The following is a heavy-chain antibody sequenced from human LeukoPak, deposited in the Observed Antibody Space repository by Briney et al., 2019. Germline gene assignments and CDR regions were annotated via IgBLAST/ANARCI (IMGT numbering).Heavy chain of an antibody. J-gene: IGHJ3*01. Sequence: ASVKVSCKASGYTFTGYYMHWVRQAPGQGLEWMGWINPDSGGTNNAQKFQGRVTMTRDTSISTAYMELSRLRSDDTAVYYCARTFYDTLDSDAFDFWGQGTMLIVSS. CDR1: GYTFTGYY. D-gene: IGHD2/OR15-2a*01. CDR3: ARTFYDTLDSDAFDF. V-gene: IGHV1-2*02. CDR2: INPDSGGT.